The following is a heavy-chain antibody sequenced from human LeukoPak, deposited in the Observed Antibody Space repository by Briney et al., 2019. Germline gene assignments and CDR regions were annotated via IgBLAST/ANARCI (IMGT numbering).Heavy chain of an antibody. CDR2: IYWEDDK. CDR3: ANRLTSGWLNRAVTFFDY. CDR1: GFSLSTSGVG. J-gene: IGHJ4*02. V-gene: IGHV2-5*02. Sequence: SGPTLVKPTQTLTLTCTFSGFSLSTSGVGVGWIRQPPGKALEWLALIYWEDDKRYSPSLKSRLTITKDTSKNQVVLTMTNMEPVDTAKYYCANRLTSGWLNRAVTFFDYWGQGTLVTVSS. D-gene: IGHD6-19*01.